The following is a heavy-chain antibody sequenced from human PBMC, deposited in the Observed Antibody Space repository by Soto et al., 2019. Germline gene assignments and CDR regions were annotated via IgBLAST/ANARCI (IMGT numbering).Heavy chain of an antibody. Sequence: GGSPRLSFTAFGFTLVDYSVSWFRQAPGKGLEWVGFIRSKAYGGTSEYAASVKGRVTISRDDSKSIAYLQMDSLKTEDTAVYYCTRDQRATHFDYWGQGTLVTVSS. CDR2: IRSKAYGGTS. J-gene: IGHJ4*02. V-gene: IGHV3-49*03. CDR3: TRDQRATHFDY. CDR1: GFTLVDYS.